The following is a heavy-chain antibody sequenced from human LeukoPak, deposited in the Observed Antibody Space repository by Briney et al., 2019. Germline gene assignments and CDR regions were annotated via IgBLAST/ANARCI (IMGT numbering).Heavy chain of an antibody. CDR3: ARILLSGYDRPIDF. Sequence: GGSLRLSCAASGFTFSSYEMNWVRQAPGKRLEWVSYISSSAGSIYLADSVKDRFSVSRDNAKNSLYLQMTSLRAEDTGIYYCARILLSGYDRPIDFWGQGTLVTVSS. CDR1: GFTFSSYE. V-gene: IGHV3-48*03. D-gene: IGHD5-12*01. CDR2: ISSSAGSI. J-gene: IGHJ4*02.